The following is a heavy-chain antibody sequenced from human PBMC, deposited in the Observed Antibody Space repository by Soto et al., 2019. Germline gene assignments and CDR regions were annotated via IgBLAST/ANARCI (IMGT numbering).Heavy chain of an antibody. D-gene: IGHD3-3*01. CDR2: ISAYNGNT. CDR1: GYTFTVYG. J-gene: IGHJ4*02. V-gene: IGHV1-18*01. Sequence: VSVKVSCEASGYTFTVYGISRVSLAPGQGLEWMGWISAYNGNTNYAQKLQGRVTMTTDTSTSTAYMELRSPRSDDTAVYYRARGYYDFWSGYSDYWGQGTLVTVSS. CDR3: ARGYYDFWSGYSDY.